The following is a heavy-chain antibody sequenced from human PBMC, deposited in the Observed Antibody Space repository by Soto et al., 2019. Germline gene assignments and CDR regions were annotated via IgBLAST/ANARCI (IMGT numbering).Heavy chain of an antibody. CDR2: IYHNGST. CDR3: ARARGAIFGVVIRNWFDP. CDR1: GGSITSSNW. J-gene: IGHJ5*02. V-gene: IGHV4-4*02. D-gene: IGHD3-3*01. Sequence: SETLSLTCAVSGGSITSSNWWSWVRQSPKKGLEWVGEIYHNGSTNYNPSLKSRVTISVDKSKNQFSLELRSVTAADTAVYYCARARGAIFGVVIRNWFDPWGQGTLVTVSS.